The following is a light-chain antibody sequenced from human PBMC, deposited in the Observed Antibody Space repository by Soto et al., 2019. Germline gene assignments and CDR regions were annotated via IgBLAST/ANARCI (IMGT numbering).Light chain of an antibody. V-gene: IGKV3-20*01. J-gene: IGKJ2*01. CDR1: QSVSGSY. Sequence: EIVLTQSPGTLSLSPGERATLSCRASQSVSGSYLAWYKQKPGQAPRLLIYGASSRATGIPDRFSGSGSGTDFTLTISRLEPEDFAVYYCQQYGSSYTFGQGTKLEIK. CDR2: GAS. CDR3: QQYGSSYT.